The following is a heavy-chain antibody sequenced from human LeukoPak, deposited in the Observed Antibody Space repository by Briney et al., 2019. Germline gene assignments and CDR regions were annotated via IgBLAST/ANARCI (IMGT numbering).Heavy chain of an antibody. V-gene: IGHV3-23*01. J-gene: IGHJ4*02. CDR2: IRGSDDNT. CDR1: GFTFSNYA. D-gene: IGHD2-15*01. CDR3: AKVPYSSSNYYFDY. Sequence: GGSLRLSCAASGFTFSNYAMSWVRQAPGKGLEWVSVIRGSDDNTYYADSVKGRFTISRDNSRNTLSLQMNSLRAEDTAVYYCAKVPYSSSNYYFDYWGQGTLVTVSS.